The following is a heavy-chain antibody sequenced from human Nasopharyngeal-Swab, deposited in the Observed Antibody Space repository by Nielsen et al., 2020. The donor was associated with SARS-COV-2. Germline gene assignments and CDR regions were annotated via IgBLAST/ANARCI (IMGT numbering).Heavy chain of an antibody. V-gene: IGHV3-9*01. Sequence: SLRLSCAASGFTFDDYAMHWVRQGPGKGLAWVSGISWNSGSIGYADSVKGRFTISRDNAKNSLNLQMNSLRVEDTALYYCAKEIEMARRVYAFDIWGQGTMVTVSS. CDR2: ISWNSGSI. D-gene: IGHD5-24*01. CDR3: AKEIEMARRVYAFDI. J-gene: IGHJ3*02. CDR1: GFTFDDYA.